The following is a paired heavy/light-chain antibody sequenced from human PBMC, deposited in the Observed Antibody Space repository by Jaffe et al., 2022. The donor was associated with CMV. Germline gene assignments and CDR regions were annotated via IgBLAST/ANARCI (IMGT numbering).Light chain of an antibody. Sequence: DIQMTQSPSTLSASVGDRVTITCRASQSISSWLAWYQQKPGKAPKLLIYKASSLESGVPSRFSGSGSGTEFTLTISSLQPDDFATYYCQQYNSFLYTFGQGTKLEIK. CDR3: QQYNSFLYT. CDR1: QSISSW. CDR2: KAS. V-gene: IGKV1-5*03. J-gene: IGKJ2*01.
Heavy chain of an antibody. CDR1: GFTFSDYY. CDR3: ARAAGPITVFLDY. CDR2: ISSSSSYT. D-gene: IGHD4-4*01. Sequence: QVQLVESGGGLVKPGGSLRLSCAASGFTFSDYYMSWIRQAPGKGLEWVSYISSSSSYTNYADSVKGRFTISRDNAKNSLYLQMNSLRAEDTAVYYCARAAGPITVFLDYWGQGTLVTVSS. J-gene: IGHJ4*02. V-gene: IGHV3-11*06.